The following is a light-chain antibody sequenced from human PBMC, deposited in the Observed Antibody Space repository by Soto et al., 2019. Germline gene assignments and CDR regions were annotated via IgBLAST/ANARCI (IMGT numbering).Light chain of an antibody. CDR3: QQSYITPYT. CDR1: QNISSY. Sequence: DLQMTQSPSSLSASVGDGVTITCRASQNISSYLNWYQQIPGKAPNLLIYAASSLQSGVPSRFSGSGSGTDFTLTISRLQPEDVATYYCQQSYITPYTFGGGTKVKIK. V-gene: IGKV1-39*01. J-gene: IGKJ4*01. CDR2: AAS.